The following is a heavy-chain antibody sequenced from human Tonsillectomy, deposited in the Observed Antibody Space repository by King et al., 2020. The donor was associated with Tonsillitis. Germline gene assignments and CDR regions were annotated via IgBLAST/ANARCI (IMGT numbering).Heavy chain of an antibody. J-gene: IGHJ2*01. D-gene: IGHD3-3*01. Sequence: QLVQSGAEVKKPGSSVKVSCKASGGTFSSYAISWVRQAPGQGLDLSGGIIPIFVTAYDAKNFRGRVTITSDKSTSTAYMELSSLRSVDTAVYYCARGDFWSGYYMGGRYFDLWGRGTLVTVSS. CDR3: ARGDFWSGYYMGGRYFDL. CDR2: IIPIFVTA. CDR1: GGTFSSYA. V-gene: IGHV1-69*06.